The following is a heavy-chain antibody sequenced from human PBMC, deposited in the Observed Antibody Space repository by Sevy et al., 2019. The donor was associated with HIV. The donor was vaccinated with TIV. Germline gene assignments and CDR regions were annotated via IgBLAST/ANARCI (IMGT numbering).Heavy chain of an antibody. Sequence: GGSLRLSCAASGFTVSRYGMHWVRQAPGKGLEWVAVISYDGSNKYYADSVKGRFTISRDNSKNTLYLQMNSLRAEDTAVYYCAKGKMTTNHFDYWGQGTLVTVSS. CDR2: ISYDGSNK. CDR1: GFTVSRYG. J-gene: IGHJ4*02. V-gene: IGHV3-30*18. D-gene: IGHD4-17*01. CDR3: AKGKMTTNHFDY.